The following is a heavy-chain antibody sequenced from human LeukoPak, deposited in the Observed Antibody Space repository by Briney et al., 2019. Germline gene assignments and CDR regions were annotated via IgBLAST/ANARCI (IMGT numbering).Heavy chain of an antibody. CDR2: IYSSGST. D-gene: IGHD3-22*01. Sequence: SETLSLTCTVSGVPISSSYWSWIRQPPGRGLEWIGYIYSSGSTNYSPSVKGRVTISVDTSKNQFSLRVNSVTAADTALYYCASIFADSSAYYAEYWGQGTLVTVSS. V-gene: IGHV4-59*01. CDR3: ASIFADSSAYYAEY. J-gene: IGHJ4*02. CDR1: GVPISSSY.